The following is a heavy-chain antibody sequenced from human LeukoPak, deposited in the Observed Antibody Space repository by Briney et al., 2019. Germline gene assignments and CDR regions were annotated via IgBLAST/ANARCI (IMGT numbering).Heavy chain of an antibody. CDR1: GLTFSTYW. J-gene: IGHJ4*02. CDR2: VKHDGSEK. V-gene: IGHV3-7*03. CDR3: ARESHVERDDY. D-gene: IGHD1-1*01. Sequence: GGSLRLSCAASGLTFSTYWMSWVRQAPGQGLEWVANVKHDGSEKYYVDSVKGRFSISRDNAKNSLYLQMNSLRDEDTAVYYCARESHVERDDYWGQGTRVTVSS.